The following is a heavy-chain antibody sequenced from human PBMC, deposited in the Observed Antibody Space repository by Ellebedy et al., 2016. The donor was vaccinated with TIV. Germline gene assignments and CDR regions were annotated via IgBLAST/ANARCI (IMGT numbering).Heavy chain of an antibody. Sequence: PGGSLRLSCAASGFTFSPYAMAWVRQGPGKGLEWVAVVSHDGNNQYYADSVKGRFTISRDNAKNSLYLQMNYLRAEDTAVYYCARDGYFDYWGQGTLVTVSS. J-gene: IGHJ4*02. V-gene: IGHV3-30*03. CDR1: GFTFSPYA. CDR3: ARDGYFDY. CDR2: VSHDGNNQ.